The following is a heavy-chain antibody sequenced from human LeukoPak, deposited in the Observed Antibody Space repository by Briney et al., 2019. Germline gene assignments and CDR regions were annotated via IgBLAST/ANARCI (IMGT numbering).Heavy chain of an antibody. D-gene: IGHD2-15*01. CDR3: ASTQPIVVVVAATRDFDY. CDR1: GFTFSDYY. Sequence: GGSLRLSCAASGFTFSDYYMSWIRQAPGKGLEWGSYISSSGSTIYYADSVKGRFTISRDNGKNSLYLQMNSLRAEDTAVYYCASTQPIVVVVAATRDFDYWGQGTLVTVSS. J-gene: IGHJ4*02. CDR2: ISSSGSTI. V-gene: IGHV3-11*01.